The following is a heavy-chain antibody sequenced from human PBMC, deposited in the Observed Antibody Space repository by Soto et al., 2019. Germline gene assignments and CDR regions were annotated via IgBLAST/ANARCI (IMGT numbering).Heavy chain of an antibody. D-gene: IGHD3-22*01. J-gene: IGHJ3*02. Sequence: XGSLRLSCAAAGVTVSSNYMSWVRQAPGKGLEWVSVIYSGGSTYYADSVKGRFTISRDNSKNTLYLQMNSLRAEDTAVYYCARDTYYYDSSGPHAFDIWGQGTMVTVSS. CDR3: ARDTYYYDSSGPHAFDI. CDR1: GVTVSSNY. CDR2: IYSGGST. V-gene: IGHV3-53*01.